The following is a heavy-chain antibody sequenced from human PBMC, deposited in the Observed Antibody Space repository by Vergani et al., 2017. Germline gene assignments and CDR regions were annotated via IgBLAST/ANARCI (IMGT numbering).Heavy chain of an antibody. Sequence: QLQLQESGPGLVKPSETLSLTCTVSGGSISSSSYYWGWIRQPPGKGLEWIGSIYYSGSTYYNPSLKSRVTISVDTSKNQFSLKLSSVTAADTAVYYCAREFTGYGDYGLGYWGQGTLVTVSS. V-gene: IGHV4-39*02. CDR2: IYYSGST. CDR3: AREFTGYGDYGLGY. J-gene: IGHJ4*02. CDR1: GGSISSSSYY. D-gene: IGHD4-17*01.